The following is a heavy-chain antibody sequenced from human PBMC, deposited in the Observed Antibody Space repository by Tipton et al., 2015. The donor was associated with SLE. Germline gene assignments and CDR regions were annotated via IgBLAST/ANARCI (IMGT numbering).Heavy chain of an antibody. CDR1: GVSFSDYY. V-gene: IGHV4-34*01. Sequence: GLVKPSETLSLTCAVYGVSFSDYYWSWIRQPPGKGLEWIGEISHSGTTKYNPSLKSRVTISVDTSKNQFSLKLSSVTAADTAVYYCARGGPITMVRGVLGWFDPWGQGTLVTVSS. J-gene: IGHJ5*02. CDR2: ISHSGTT. D-gene: IGHD3-10*01. CDR3: ARGGPITMVRGVLGWFDP.